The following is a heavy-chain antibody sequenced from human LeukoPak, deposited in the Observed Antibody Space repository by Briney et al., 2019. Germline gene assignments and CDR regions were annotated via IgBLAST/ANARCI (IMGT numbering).Heavy chain of an antibody. CDR1: GYIFTGYY. D-gene: IGHD5-12*01. J-gene: IGHJ4*02. V-gene: IGHV1-2*02. Sequence: ASVKVSCQASGYIFTGYYIHWVRQAPGQGLEWMGWIDPNSGVTNNAQKFQGRVTMTSDTSITTVYMEMTWLTSDDTAVFYCARDPGYTGYNSWYFDDWGQVTLVAV. CDR2: IDPNSGVT. CDR3: ARDPGYTGYNSWYFDD.